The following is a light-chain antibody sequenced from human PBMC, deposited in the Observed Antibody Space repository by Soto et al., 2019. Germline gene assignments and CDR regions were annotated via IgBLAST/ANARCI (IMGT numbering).Light chain of an antibody. J-gene: IGLJ2*01. V-gene: IGLV2-14*01. CDR3: TSYTSISTLHVV. CDR2: EVS. CDR1: SSDVGAYNY. Sequence: QAVVTQPASVSGSPGQSITFSCTGTSSDVGAYNYVSWYQQHPGKAPKLIIFEVSNRPSGVSNRFSGSKSGNTASLTISGLQAEDEADYYCTSYTSISTLHVVFGGGTKLTVL.